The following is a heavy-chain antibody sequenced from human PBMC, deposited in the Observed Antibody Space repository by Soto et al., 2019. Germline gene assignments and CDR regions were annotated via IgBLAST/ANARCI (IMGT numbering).Heavy chain of an antibody. CDR1: GYTFTSYD. Sequence: QVPLVQSGAEVKKPGASVRVSCKASGYTFTSYDLNWVRQATGQGLEWMGWMNPKSGYTGYAQKFQGSVTMTRNTSISTAHTERSSLTSQDTAVYYCASGPGSWYYYYMDVWGKGTTVTVSS. CDR2: MNPKSGYT. J-gene: IGHJ6*03. V-gene: IGHV1-8*01. CDR3: ASGPGSWYYYYMDV. D-gene: IGHD6-13*01.